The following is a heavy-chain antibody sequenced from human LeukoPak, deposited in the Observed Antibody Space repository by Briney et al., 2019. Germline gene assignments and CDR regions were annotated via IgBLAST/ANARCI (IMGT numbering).Heavy chain of an antibody. J-gene: IGHJ4*02. V-gene: IGHV4-39*01. CDR2: IYYSGST. CDR1: GGSISSSSYY. CDR3: ARTHPADGIDY. Sequence: SETLSLTCTVSGGSISSSSYYWGWIRQPPGKGLEWIGSIYYSGSTYYNPSLKSRVTLSVDTSKNQSSLKLSSVTAADTAVYYCARTHPADGIDYWGQGTLVTVSS. D-gene: IGHD1-1*01.